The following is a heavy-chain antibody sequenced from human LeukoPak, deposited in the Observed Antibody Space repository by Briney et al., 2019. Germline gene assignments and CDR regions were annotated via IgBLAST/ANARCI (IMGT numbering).Heavy chain of an antibody. CDR3: ARTTSLTASGHDY. CDR1: GYTFTSYH. CDR2: MNPYSGDR. D-gene: IGHD4-17*01. V-gene: IGHV1-8*03. Sequence: GASVKVSCKTSGYTFTSYHINWVRQATGQGLEWMGWMNPYSGDRGYAQNFQGRVSITSDASIGTAYMELSSLRSDDTAVYFCARTTSLTASGHDYWGQGTLVTVSS. J-gene: IGHJ4*02.